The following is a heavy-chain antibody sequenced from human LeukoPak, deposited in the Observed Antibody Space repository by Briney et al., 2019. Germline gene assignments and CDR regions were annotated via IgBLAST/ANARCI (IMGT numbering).Heavy chain of an antibody. CDR3: AKDCTVAGRAAEYFQH. V-gene: IGHV3-23*01. Sequence: GGSLRLSCAASGFTFSSYAMSWVRQAPGKGLEWVSANSGSGGSTYYADSVKGRFTISRDNSKNTLYLQMNSLRAEDTAVYYCAKDCTVAGRAAEYFQHWGQGTLVTVSS. CDR2: NSGSGGST. D-gene: IGHD6-19*01. J-gene: IGHJ1*01. CDR1: GFTFSSYA.